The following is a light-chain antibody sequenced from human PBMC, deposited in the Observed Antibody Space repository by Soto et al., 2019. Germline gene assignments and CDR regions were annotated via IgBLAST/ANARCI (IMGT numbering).Light chain of an antibody. J-gene: IGLJ2*01. CDR3: ATWDDNLSGVI. Sequence: QSVLTQPPSASGTPGQRVTILCSGSRSNIGSNFVYWYQHLPGTAPKLLIFSNDQRPSGVPDRFSGSRSGTSASLAIRGLRSAEEADYYCATWDDNLSGVIFGGGTKLTVL. V-gene: IGLV1-47*02. CDR2: SND. CDR1: RSNIGSNF.